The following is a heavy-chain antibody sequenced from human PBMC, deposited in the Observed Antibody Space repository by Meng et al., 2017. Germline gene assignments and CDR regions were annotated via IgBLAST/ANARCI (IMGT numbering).Heavy chain of an antibody. Sequence: QGQLVQSGGGVQKAGASVKFSCKAAGAPFSFYAISWVRQAPGQGLEWMGGIIPIFGTANYAQKFQGRVTITADKATSTAYMELSSLRSEDTAVYYCARDGVGATEGYFDYWGQGTLVTVSS. CDR2: IIPIFGTA. J-gene: IGHJ4*02. V-gene: IGHV1-69*06. CDR3: ARDGVGATEGYFDY. D-gene: IGHD1-26*01. CDR1: GAPFSFYA.